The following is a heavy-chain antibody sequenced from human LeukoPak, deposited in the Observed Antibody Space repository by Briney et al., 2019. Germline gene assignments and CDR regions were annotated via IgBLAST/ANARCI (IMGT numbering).Heavy chain of an antibody. CDR2: VNHRGDT. J-gene: IGHJ4*03. CDR3: ARGPTISETGYFDY. Sequence: PSETLSLTCAVYGGSFSAYYWSWIRQSPGKGLQWIAEVNHRGDTNYNPSVKGRVTILVDTSKNQFSLKVTSLTAADTAVYYCARGPTISETGYFDYWGQGTLVTVSS. V-gene: IGHV4-34*01. D-gene: IGHD1-1*01. CDR1: GGSFSAYY.